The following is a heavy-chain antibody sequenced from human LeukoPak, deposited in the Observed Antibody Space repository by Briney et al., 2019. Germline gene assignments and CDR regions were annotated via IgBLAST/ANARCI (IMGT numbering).Heavy chain of an antibody. D-gene: IGHD1-7*01. Sequence: SETLSLTCTVSGGTISSGGYYWSWIRQHPGQGLEWIGYIYYSGSTNYNPSLKSRVNISVDTSKNQFTLKISSVTSADTAVYFCARESAGTEFDFWGQGTLVTVSS. CDR1: GGTISSGGYY. CDR2: IYYSGST. CDR3: ARESAGTEFDF. V-gene: IGHV4-31*03. J-gene: IGHJ4*02.